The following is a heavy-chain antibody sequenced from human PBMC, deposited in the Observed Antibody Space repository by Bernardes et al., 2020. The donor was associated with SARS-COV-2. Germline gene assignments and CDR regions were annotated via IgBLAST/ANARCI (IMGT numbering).Heavy chain of an antibody. CDR2: ISGRGGST. J-gene: IGHJ6*02. Sequence: SLRFSCTASGFTFSIYAMSWVRQAPGAGLEWVSAISGRGGSTCYADSVRGRFTLSRDNSKNTLYMQMNSLRAEDTAVYYCAKVIAAAGKGGVFDYYYGMDVWGQGTTVTVSS. V-gene: IGHV3-23*01. CDR3: AKVIAAAGKGGVFDYYYGMDV. D-gene: IGHD6-13*01. CDR1: GFTFSIYA.